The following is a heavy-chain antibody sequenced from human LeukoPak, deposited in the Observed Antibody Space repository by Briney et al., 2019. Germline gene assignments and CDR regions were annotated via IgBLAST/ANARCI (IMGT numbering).Heavy chain of an antibody. CDR3: AGESNHSGSGALSRDFDY. D-gene: IGHD3-10*01. V-gene: IGHV1-18*01. Sequence: ASVKVSCKPPRYTLTSTGISWVRQAPGQGLEWMGWISAYNGNTNYAQKLQGRVTMTTDTSTSTAYMELRSLRSDDTSVYYCAGESNHSGSGALSRDFDYWGQGTLVTVSS. CDR2: ISAYNGNT. J-gene: IGHJ4*02. CDR1: RYTLTSTG.